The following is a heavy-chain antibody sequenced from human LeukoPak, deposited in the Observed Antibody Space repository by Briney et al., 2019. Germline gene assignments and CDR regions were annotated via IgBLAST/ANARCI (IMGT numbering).Heavy chain of an antibody. J-gene: IGHJ5*02. Sequence: SQTLSLTCTVSGGSISSGSYYWSWIRQPAGKGLEWIGRIYTSGSTNYNPSLKSRVTISVDTSKNQFSLKLSSVTAADTAVYYCARAYSSSWYFNWFDPWGQGTLVTVSS. CDR3: ARAYSSSWYFNWFDP. D-gene: IGHD6-13*01. CDR1: GGSISSGSYY. V-gene: IGHV4-61*02. CDR2: IYTSGST.